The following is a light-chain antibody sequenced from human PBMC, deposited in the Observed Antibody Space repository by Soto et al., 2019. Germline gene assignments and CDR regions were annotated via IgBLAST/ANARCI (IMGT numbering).Light chain of an antibody. CDR3: QKYDTYSLT. CDR1: QTISTW. J-gene: IGKJ1*01. Sequence: DIQMTQSPSTLSASVGDRVTITCRASQTISTWLAWYQQKPGKAPKLLIYRASSLESGVPSRFSGSGYGTEFTLTISSLQPDDFATYYCQKYDTYSLTFGQGTKVDIK. V-gene: IGKV1-5*03. CDR2: RAS.